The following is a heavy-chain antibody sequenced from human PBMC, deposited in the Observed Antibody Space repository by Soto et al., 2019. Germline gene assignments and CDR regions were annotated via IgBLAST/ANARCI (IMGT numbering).Heavy chain of an antibody. CDR1: GFTFNDYY. V-gene: IGHV3-74*01. Sequence: GGSQRLSSAASGFTFNDYYMSWIRQTPGKGLEWISRIKSDGNYTSYADSVKGRFTISRDSAKNTVYLQMNSLTVEDTAVYYCEWSYWPVVNFWGQGIVVTVSS. D-gene: IGHD1-26*01. J-gene: IGHJ4*02. CDR2: IKSDGNYT. CDR3: EWSYWPVVNF.